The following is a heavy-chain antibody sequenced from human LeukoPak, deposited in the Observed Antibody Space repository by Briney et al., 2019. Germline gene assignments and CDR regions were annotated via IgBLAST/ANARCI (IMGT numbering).Heavy chain of an antibody. CDR3: ARAMRWTSGPVELGWFDR. Sequence: SETLSLTCSVSGDSFSDYYWTWIRRPPGGRLEWIGHIYYRGSTKYNPSLKNRVTISVDTSKNQVFLTLTSVSAADTAVYYCARAMRWTSGPVELGWFDRWGRGTLVTVSS. J-gene: IGHJ5*02. CDR1: GDSFSDYY. V-gene: IGHV4-59*01. D-gene: IGHD1-1*01. CDR2: IYYRGST.